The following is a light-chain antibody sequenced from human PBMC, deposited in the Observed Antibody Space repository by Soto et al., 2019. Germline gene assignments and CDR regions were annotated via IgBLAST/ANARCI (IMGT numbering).Light chain of an antibody. CDR2: KAS. CDR3: QQYNSYPT. Sequence: DIQMTQSPSTLSASVGDRVTITCRASQSISSWLAGYQQKPGKAPNLLIYKASSLESGVPSRFSDSGSETEFTLTISSLQPDDFATYYCQQYNSYPTFGGGTKVEIK. CDR1: QSISSW. V-gene: IGKV1-5*03. J-gene: IGKJ4*01.